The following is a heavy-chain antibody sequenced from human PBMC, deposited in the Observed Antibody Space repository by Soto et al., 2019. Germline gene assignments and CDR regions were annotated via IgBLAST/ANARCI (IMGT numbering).Heavy chain of an antibody. V-gene: IGHV1-69*02. CDR1: GDTFSFYS. J-gene: IGHJ4*02. CDR3: ARLNDILTGSSDY. CDR2: VNPILSMS. Sequence: SVKVSCKASGDTFSFYSINWVRQAPGLGLEWMGRVNPILSMSNYAQRFQGRVTMTADKSTSTAYMELRSLRSDDTAVYYCARLNDILTGSSDYWGQGTLVTVSS. D-gene: IGHD3-9*01.